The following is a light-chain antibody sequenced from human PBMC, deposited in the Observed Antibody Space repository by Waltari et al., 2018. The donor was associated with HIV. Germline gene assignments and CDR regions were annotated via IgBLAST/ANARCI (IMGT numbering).Light chain of an antibody. CDR2: GAS. V-gene: IGKV3-20*01. CDR1: QSINSNY. J-gene: IGKJ2*01. Sequence: MGLTQSPGTLSLSPGERATLSCRASQSINSNYLAWYQQKPGQSPRLLFYGASSRATGIPDRFSGSGSGTDFTLTISRLEPEDFAVYYCQQYGSSPYTFGQGTKLEIK. CDR3: QQYGSSPYT.